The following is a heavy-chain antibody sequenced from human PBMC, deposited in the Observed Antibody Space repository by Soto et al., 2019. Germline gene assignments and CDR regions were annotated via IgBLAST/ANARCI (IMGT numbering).Heavy chain of an antibody. V-gene: IGHV3-7*01. CDR1: GFTFTEYY. D-gene: IGHD4-17*01. J-gene: IGHJ4*02. CDR2: IRQDGGEI. CDR3: VRADHYGPLFDQ. Sequence: EVQLVESGGALVQPGGSLRLSCTVSGFTFTEYYMNWVRQAPGKGLEWVANIRQDGGEIYYVDSVRGRFTISRDNVKNSVYLQMASLRVEDTALYYCVRADHYGPLFDQWGQGTLVTVSS.